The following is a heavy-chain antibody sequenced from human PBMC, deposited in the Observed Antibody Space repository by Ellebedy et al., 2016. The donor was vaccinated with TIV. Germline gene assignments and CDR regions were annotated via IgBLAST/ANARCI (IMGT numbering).Heavy chain of an antibody. Sequence: GASLKISCKGSGYNFTTYWIGWVRQMPGRGLEWMGLVYPGDSDTRYSPSFRGQVTISADRSISTAYLQWSSLKASDTAIYYCARHPHLGSYRFDFWGQGTLVTVSS. J-gene: IGHJ4*02. CDR1: GYNFTTYW. V-gene: IGHV5-51*01. CDR3: ARHPHLGSYRFDF. D-gene: IGHD1-26*01. CDR2: VYPGDSDT.